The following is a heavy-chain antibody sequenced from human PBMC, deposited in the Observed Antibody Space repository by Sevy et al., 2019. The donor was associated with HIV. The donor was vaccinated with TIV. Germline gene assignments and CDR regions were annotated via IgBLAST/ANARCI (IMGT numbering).Heavy chain of an antibody. CDR2: ISNSSSYI. CDR3: ARDYGSGSFSFDY. V-gene: IGHV3-21*01. CDR1: GFTFSSYS. J-gene: IGHJ4*02. Sequence: GGSLRLSCAASGFTFSSYSMNWVRQAPGKGLEWVSSISNSSSYIYYADSVKGRFTISRDNAKNSLYLQMNSLRAEDTAVYYCARDYGSGSFSFDYWGQGTLVTVSS. D-gene: IGHD3-10*01.